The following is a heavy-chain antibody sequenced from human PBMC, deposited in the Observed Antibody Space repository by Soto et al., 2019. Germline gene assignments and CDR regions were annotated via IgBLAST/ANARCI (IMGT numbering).Heavy chain of an antibody. CDR3: ARHWLLPVAGYYFDY. Sequence: SETLSPTWILSARSVTINSSGWVRQPTGKGPEWIGSIYYNGTTYYNPSLRSRLTISEDTSKNQFSLKVGAATAADTAVYYCARHWLLPVAGYYFDYWSQGTLVT. CDR1: ARSVTINSS. CDR2: IYYNGTT. D-gene: IGHD6-19*01. J-gene: IGHJ4*02. V-gene: IGHV4-39*01.